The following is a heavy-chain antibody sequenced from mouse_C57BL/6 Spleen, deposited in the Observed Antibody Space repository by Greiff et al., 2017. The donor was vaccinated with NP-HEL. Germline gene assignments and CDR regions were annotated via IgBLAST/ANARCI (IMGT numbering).Heavy chain of an antibody. CDR2: INPSSGYT. V-gene: IGHV1-7*01. D-gene: IGHD1-1*01. Sequence: QVQLQQSGAELAKPGASVKQSCKASGYTFTSYWMHWVKQRPGQGLEWIGYINPSSGYTKYNQKFKDKATLTADKSSSTAYMQLSSLTYEDSAVYYCAREEGSRDYAMDYWGQGTSVTVSS. CDR1: GYTFTSYW. J-gene: IGHJ4*01. CDR3: AREEGSRDYAMDY.